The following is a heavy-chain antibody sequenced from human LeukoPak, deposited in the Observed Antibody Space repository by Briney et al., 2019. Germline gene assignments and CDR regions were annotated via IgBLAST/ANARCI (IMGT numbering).Heavy chain of an antibody. CDR3: ARVTSSGWYGFDY. V-gene: IGHV4-59*01. Sequence: SETLSLTCTVSGGSISSYYWSWIRQPPGKGLEWIGYIYYSGSTNYNPSLKSRVTISVDTSKNQYSLKLSSVTAADTAVYYCARVTSSGWYGFDYRGQGTLVTVSS. D-gene: IGHD6-19*01. J-gene: IGHJ4*02. CDR2: IYYSGST. CDR1: GGSISSYY.